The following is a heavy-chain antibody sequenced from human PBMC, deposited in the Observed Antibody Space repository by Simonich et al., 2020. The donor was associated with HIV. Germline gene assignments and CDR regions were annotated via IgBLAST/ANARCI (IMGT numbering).Heavy chain of an antibody. CDR1: GGSFSDYY. CDR3: ARCLLASTMTTRWFDP. CDR2: INHSGSI. V-gene: IGHV4-34*02. D-gene: IGHD4-17*01. Sequence: QVQLQQWGAGVLKPSETLSLTCAVYGGSFSDYYWSWIHQPPGKGLEGIGEINHSGSINYNPSLKSRFTMSVDTSKNQFSLKLSSVTAADTAVYYCARCLLASTMTTRWFDPWGQGTLVTVSS. J-gene: IGHJ5*02.